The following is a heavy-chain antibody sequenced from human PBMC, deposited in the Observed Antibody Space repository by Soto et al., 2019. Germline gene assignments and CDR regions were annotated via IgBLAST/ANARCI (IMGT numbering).Heavy chain of an antibody. D-gene: IGHD3-22*01. J-gene: IGHJ4*02. CDR3: ARLRKDDSSGYSDY. Sequence: SETLSLTCAVYGGSFSGYYWSWIRQPPGKGLEWIGETNHSGSTNYNPSLKSRVTISVDTSKNQFSLKLSSVTAADTAVYYCARLRKDDSSGYSDYWGQGTLVTVSS. CDR1: GGSFSGYY. V-gene: IGHV4-34*01. CDR2: TNHSGST.